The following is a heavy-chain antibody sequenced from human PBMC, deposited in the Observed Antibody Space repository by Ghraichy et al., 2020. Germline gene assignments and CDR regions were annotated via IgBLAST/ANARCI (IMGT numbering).Heavy chain of an antibody. V-gene: IGHV3-23*01. CDR1: GFTFSSYA. Sequence: GGSLRLSCAASGFTFSSYAMSWVRQAPGKGLEWVSAISGSGGSTYYADSVKGRFTISRDNSKNTLYLQMNSLRAEDTAVYYCAKFPSVWSGYYNDFWSGYYTGGYYYYYMDVWGKGTTVTVSS. J-gene: IGHJ6*03. D-gene: IGHD3-3*01. CDR2: ISGSGGST. CDR3: AKFPSVWSGYYNDFWSGYYTGGYYYYYMDV.